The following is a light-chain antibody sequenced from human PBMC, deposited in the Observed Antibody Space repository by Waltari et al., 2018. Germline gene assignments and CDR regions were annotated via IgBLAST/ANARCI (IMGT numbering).Light chain of an antibody. Sequence: QSGLAQPPSVSGAPGQPVTLSCTGTRTNIGAGYDVHWYQLLPGRAPKVLIHGNTNRPSGVPDRFSGSKSDTSASLAITGLQAEDEADYYCQSYDSSLRVVFGGGTKLTVL. CDR2: GNT. J-gene: IGLJ2*01. V-gene: IGLV1-40*01. CDR1: RTNIGAGYD. CDR3: QSYDSSLRVV.